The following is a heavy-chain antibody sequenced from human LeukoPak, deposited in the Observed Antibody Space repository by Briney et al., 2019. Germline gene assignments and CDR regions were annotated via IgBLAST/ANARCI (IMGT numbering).Heavy chain of an antibody. V-gene: IGHV3-23*01. CDR1: GFTFSSYA. D-gene: IGHD2-15*01. CDR2: ISGSGGST. CDR3: AKDKPQFKAAPRFADY. J-gene: IGHJ4*02. Sequence: PGGSPRLSCAASGFTFSSYAMSWVRQAPGKGLEWVSAISGSGGSTYYADSVKGRFTISRDNSKNTLYLQMNSLRAEDTAVYYCAKDKPQFKAAPRFADYWGQGTLVTVSS.